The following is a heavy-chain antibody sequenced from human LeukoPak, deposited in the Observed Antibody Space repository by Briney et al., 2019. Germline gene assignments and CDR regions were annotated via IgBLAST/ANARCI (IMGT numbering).Heavy chain of an antibody. CDR1: GVTLCGYW. J-gene: IGHJ4*02. Sequence: GGSLRLSCAAFGVTLCGYWMNWVRHALGKGLVWVARINSDGGSTSHADSVKGRFTISRDNAKNILYLQMNSLRVDDTAVYYCARDPKYGDLDYWGQGTLVTVSS. V-gene: IGHV3-74*01. D-gene: IGHD4-17*01. CDR2: INSDGGST. CDR3: ARDPKYGDLDY.